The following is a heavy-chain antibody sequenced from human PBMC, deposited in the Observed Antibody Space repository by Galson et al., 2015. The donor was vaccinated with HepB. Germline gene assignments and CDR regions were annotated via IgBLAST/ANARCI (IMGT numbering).Heavy chain of an antibody. D-gene: IGHD3-22*01. J-gene: IGHJ4*02. CDR3: ARGYGRYDSTGYYDFDY. CDR1: GFTFSGYS. V-gene: IGHV3-30-3*01. CDR2: ISNDGSKK. Sequence: SLRLSCAVSGFTFSGYSMHWVRQAPGKGLEWVAVISNDGSKKYYADSVKGRFIISRDNSKNTLYVEMNSLRTEDTAVYYCARGYGRYDSTGYYDFDYWGQGTLVTVSS.